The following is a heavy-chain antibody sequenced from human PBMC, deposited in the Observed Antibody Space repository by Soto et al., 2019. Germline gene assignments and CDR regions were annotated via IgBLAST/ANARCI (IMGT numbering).Heavy chain of an antibody. CDR2: INPSDGGT. J-gene: IGHJ6*02. V-gene: IGHV1-2*02. CDR1: GYTFTGHY. D-gene: IGHD1-26*01. Sequence: QVQLVQSGAEVQKPGASVKVSCKASGYTFTGHYIHWVRQAHGQRLEWMGWINPSDGGTNYAQRLQGGVTMTRDTSLNTAYMELSRLTPDDTALDCCAKRWVTPYGLDVWGQGTKVTVSS. CDR3: AKRWVTPYGLDV.